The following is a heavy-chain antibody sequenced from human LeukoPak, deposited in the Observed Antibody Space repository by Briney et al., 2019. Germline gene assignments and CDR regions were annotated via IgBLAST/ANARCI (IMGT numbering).Heavy chain of an antibody. J-gene: IGHJ3*02. CDR1: GFTLNTYA. CDR3: ARRQGRRGIVGPTILKGAFDI. CDR2: ISVSGSST. V-gene: IGHV3-23*01. Sequence: GGSLRLSCAASGFTLNTYAMNWVRQAPGKGLEWVSVISVSGSSTYYADSVKGRFTISRDHSKNTLYLQMNSLRAEDTAVYYCARRQGRRGIVGPTILKGAFDIWGQGTKVTVSS. D-gene: IGHD1-26*01.